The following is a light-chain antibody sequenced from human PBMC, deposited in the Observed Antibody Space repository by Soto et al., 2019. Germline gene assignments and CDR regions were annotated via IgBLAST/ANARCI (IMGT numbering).Light chain of an antibody. Sequence: EIVLTQSPATLSLSPGERATLSCRASQSVSSYLAWYQQKPGQPPRLLIYDASNRATGIPARFSGSGSGTDFTLTISSLEPEDFAVYYCQQRSNWPPITFGQGTLLEI. CDR1: QSVSSY. V-gene: IGKV3-11*01. J-gene: IGKJ5*01. CDR2: DAS. CDR3: QQRSNWPPIT.